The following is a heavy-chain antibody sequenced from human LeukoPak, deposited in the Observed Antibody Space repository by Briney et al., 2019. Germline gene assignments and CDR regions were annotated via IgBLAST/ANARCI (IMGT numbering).Heavy chain of an antibody. CDR2: ISGSGGST. CDR3: ARQRGGNYYYFDY. Sequence: GGSLRLSCAASGFTFSSYAMSWVRQAPGKGLEWVSAISGSGGSTYYADSVKGRFTISRDISKNTLYLQMNSLRAEDTAVYYCARQRGGNYYYFDYWGQGILVTVSS. V-gene: IGHV3-23*01. CDR1: GFTFSSYA. J-gene: IGHJ4*02. D-gene: IGHD5-24*01.